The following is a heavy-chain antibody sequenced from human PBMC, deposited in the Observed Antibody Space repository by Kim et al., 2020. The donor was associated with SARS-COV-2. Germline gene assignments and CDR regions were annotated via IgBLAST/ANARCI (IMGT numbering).Heavy chain of an antibody. CDR1: GDSVSSNSAA. D-gene: IGHD7-27*01. CDR3: TRALWGAGWGLDY. CDR2: TYYRSKWYI. V-gene: IGHV6-1*01. Sequence: SQTLSLTCAISGDSVSSNSAAWNWVRQSPSRGLEWLGRTYYRSKWYIDYAESVKSRIIINPDTSKNQFSLHLNSVTPEDTAVYYCTRALWGAGWGLDYWGQGTLVTVSS. J-gene: IGHJ4*02.